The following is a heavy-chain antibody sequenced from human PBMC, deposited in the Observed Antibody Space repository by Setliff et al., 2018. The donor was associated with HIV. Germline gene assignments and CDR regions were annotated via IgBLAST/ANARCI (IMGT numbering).Heavy chain of an antibody. V-gene: IGHV4-4*09. CDR1: GGSIGGYS. CDR2: IYTSGST. D-gene: IGHD5-12*01. J-gene: IGHJ3*02. Sequence: SETLSLTCSVSGGSIGGYSWGWIRQSPGKGLEWIGYIYTSGSTNYNPSLKRRVTISVDTSKNQFSLRLSSVTAADTAVYYCARRQTRDGYNYAFDIWGQGTMVTVSS. CDR3: ARRQTRDGYNYAFDI.